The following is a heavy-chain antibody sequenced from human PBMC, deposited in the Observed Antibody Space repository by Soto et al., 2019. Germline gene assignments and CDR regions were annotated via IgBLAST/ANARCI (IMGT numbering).Heavy chain of an antibody. V-gene: IGHV3-21*01. D-gene: IGHD5-18*01. CDR3: ARDVALTGYSYDYYYGMDV. CDR1: GFTFSSYS. J-gene: IGHJ6*02. Sequence: EVQLVESGGGLVKPGGSLRLSCAASGFTFSSYSMNWVRQAPGKGLEWVSSISSSSSYIYYADSVKGRFTISRDNAKNSLYLQMNSLRAEDTAVYYCARDVALTGYSYDYYYGMDVWGQGTTVTVSS. CDR2: ISSSSSYI.